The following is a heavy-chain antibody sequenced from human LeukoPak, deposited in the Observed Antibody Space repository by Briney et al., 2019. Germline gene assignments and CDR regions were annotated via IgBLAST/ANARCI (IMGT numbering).Heavy chain of an antibody. CDR1: GFTFSSYA. J-gene: IGHJ4*02. CDR2: ISSSGSTI. CDR3: ARDSHSSGWFTGMNY. Sequence: GGSLRLSCAASGFTFSSYAMSWIRQAPGKGLEWVSYISSSGSTIYYADSVKGRFTISRDNAKNSLYLQMNSLRAEDTAVYYCARDSHSSGWFTGMNYWGQGTLVTVSS. V-gene: IGHV3-11*01. D-gene: IGHD6-19*01.